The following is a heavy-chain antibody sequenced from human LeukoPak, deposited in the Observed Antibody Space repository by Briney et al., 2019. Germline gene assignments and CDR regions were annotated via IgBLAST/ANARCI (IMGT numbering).Heavy chain of an antibody. Sequence: ASVKVSCKASGYTFTSYDINWVRQATGQGLEWMGWMNPNSGNTGYAQKFQGRVTITRNTSISTAYMELSGLRSEDTAVYYCARGLGSDWGWFDPWGQGTLVTVSS. CDR3: ARGLGSDWGWFDP. CDR1: GYTFTSYD. D-gene: IGHD1-26*01. J-gene: IGHJ5*02. CDR2: MNPNSGNT. V-gene: IGHV1-8*03.